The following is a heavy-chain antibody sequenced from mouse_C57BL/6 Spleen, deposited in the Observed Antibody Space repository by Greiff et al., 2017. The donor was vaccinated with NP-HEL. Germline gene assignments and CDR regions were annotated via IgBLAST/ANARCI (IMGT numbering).Heavy chain of an antibody. CDR3: AIGADSSGYEFYYYAMDY. D-gene: IGHD3-2*02. V-gene: IGHV1-64*01. CDR2: IHPNSGST. J-gene: IGHJ4*01. CDR1: GYTFTSYW. Sequence: QVQLQQPGAELVKPGASVKLSCKASGYTFTSYWMHWVKQRPGQGLEWIGMIHPNSGSTNYNEKFKSKATLTVDKSSSTAYMQLSSLTSEDSAVYYCAIGADSSGYEFYYYAMDYWGQGTSVTVSS.